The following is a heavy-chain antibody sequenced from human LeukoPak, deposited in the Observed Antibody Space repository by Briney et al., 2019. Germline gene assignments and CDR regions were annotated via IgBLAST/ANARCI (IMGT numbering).Heavy chain of an antibody. CDR3: AKDIGGRYFDWLLFY. Sequence: PGRSLRLSCAASGFTFDDYAMHWVRQAPGKGLEWVSGIRWNSGSIGYADSVKGRFTISRDNAKNSLYLQMNSLRAEDTALYYCAKDIGGRYFDWLLFYWGQGTLVTVSS. V-gene: IGHV3-9*01. J-gene: IGHJ4*02. D-gene: IGHD3-9*01. CDR2: IRWNSGSI. CDR1: GFTFDDYA.